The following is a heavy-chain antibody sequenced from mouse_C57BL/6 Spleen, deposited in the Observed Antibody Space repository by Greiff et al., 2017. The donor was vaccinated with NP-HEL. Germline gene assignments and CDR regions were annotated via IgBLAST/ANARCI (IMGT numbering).Heavy chain of an antibody. CDR3: ARHEGNYYGSSYWFAY. D-gene: IGHD1-1*01. V-gene: IGHV1-62-2*01. Sequence: VQLQQSGAELVKPGASVKLSCKASGYTFTEYTIHWVKQRSGQGLEWIGWFYPGSGSITYNEKFKDKATLTADKSSSTVYMELSRLTSEDSAVYYCARHEGNYYGSSYWFAYWGQGTLVTVSA. CDR2: FYPGSGSI. J-gene: IGHJ3*01. CDR1: GYTFTEYT.